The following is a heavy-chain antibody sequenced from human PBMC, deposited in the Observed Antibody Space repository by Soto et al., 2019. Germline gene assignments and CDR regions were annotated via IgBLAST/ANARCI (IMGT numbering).Heavy chain of an antibody. V-gene: IGHV3-49*04. D-gene: IGHD4-17*01. CDR2: IRSKAYGGTT. J-gene: IGHJ6*02. CDR3: TRDLSVDYGDYAYYYYGIDV. Sequence: PGGSLRLSCTASGFTFGDYAMSWVRQAPGKGLEWVGFIRSKAYGGTTEYAASVKGRFTISRDDSKSIAYLQMNSLKTEDTAVYYCTRDLSVDYGDYAYYYYGIDVWGQGTTVSVSS. CDR1: GFTFGDYA.